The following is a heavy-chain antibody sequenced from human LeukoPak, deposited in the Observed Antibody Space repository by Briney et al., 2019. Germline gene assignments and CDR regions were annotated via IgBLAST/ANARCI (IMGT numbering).Heavy chain of an antibody. V-gene: IGHV1-46*01. D-gene: IGHD2-15*01. J-gene: IGHJ6*03. Sequence: ASVKVSCKASGYTFTRYYMDWVRQAPGQGLEWMGIINPSGGSTSYAQKFQGRVTMTRDMSTRTVYMELSGLRSDDTAVYYCARGVVAATFYYYMDVWGKGTTVTVSS. CDR3: ARGVVAATFYYYMDV. CDR1: GYTFTRYY. CDR2: INPSGGST.